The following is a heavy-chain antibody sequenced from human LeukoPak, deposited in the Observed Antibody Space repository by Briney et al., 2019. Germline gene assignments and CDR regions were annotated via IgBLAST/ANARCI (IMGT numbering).Heavy chain of an antibody. D-gene: IGHD2-21*02. CDR2: ISSNSSYI. J-gene: IGHJ3*02. CDR1: GFTFSSYS. Sequence: GGSLRLSCAASGFTFSSYSMSWVRQAPGKGLEWVSSISSNSSYIYYADSVKGRFTISRDNAKNSLYLQMNSLRAEDTAVYYCARDRGAYCGGDCSPDAFDIWGQGTMVTVSS. V-gene: IGHV3-21*01. CDR3: ARDRGAYCGGDCSPDAFDI.